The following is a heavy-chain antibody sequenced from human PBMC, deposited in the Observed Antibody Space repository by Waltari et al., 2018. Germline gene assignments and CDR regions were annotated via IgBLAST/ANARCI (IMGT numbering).Heavy chain of an antibody. V-gene: IGHV4-34*01. J-gene: IGHJ3*02. Sequence: QVQLQQWGAGLLKPSETLSLTCAVYGGSFSGYSWSWIRQPPGKGLEWIGEINHSGSTNYNPSLKSRVTISVDTSKNQFSLKLSSVTAADTAVYYCARRSSWYHAFDIWGQGTMVTVSS. CDR1: GGSFSGYS. D-gene: IGHD6-13*01. CDR2: INHSGST. CDR3: ARRSSWYHAFDI.